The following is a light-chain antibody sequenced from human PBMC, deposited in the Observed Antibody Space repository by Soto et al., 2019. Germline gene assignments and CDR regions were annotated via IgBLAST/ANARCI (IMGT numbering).Light chain of an antibody. V-gene: IGLV2-8*01. J-gene: IGLJ3*02. CDR3: SSYAGSNNLGV. CDR1: INDVGGYNY. Sequence: QSALTQPPSASGYPGQSVTISCTGTINDVGGYNYVSWYQQLPGKAPKLMIYEFSKRPSGVPDRFSGSKSGNTASLTVSGLQAEDEADYYCSSYAGSNNLGVFGGGTKLTVL. CDR2: EFS.